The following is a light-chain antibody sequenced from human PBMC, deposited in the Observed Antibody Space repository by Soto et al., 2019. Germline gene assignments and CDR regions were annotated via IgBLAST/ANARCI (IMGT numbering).Light chain of an antibody. CDR2: GAS. CDR3: QQYGSSPPWT. V-gene: IGKV3-20*01. CDR1: QSVSSSY. J-gene: IGKJ1*01. Sequence: EIVLRQSPGTLSLSPGERATLSCRASQSVSSSYLAWYQQKPGQAPRLLIYGASSRATGIPDRFGGSGSGTDFTLTISRLEPDDFAVYYCQQYGSSPPWTFGQGTKVEIK.